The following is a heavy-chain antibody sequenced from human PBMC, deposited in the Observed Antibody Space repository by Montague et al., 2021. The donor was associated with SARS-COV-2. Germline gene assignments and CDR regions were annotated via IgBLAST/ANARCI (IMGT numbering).Heavy chain of an antibody. CDR2: THYSGTT. CDR1: SGSLSGYY. J-gene: IGHJ4*02. V-gene: IGHV4-59*12. CDR3: ARGTAYDHVYY. D-gene: IGHD5-12*01. Sequence: SETLSLTCTASSGSLSGYYWNWIRQPPGKGLEWLGFTHYSGTTTYNPSLKSRLNMSLDTSKNQFSLTLTSVTAADTAIYYCARGTAYDHVYYWGQGAPVTVAS.